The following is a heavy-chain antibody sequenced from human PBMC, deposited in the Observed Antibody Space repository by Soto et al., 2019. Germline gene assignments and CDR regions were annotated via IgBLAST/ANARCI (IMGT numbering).Heavy chain of an antibody. CDR3: ARLPLGYCSGGSCKTFDY. D-gene: IGHD2-15*01. V-gene: IGHV4-39*01. CDR2: IYYSGST. Sequence: PSETLSLTCTVSGGSISSSSYYWGWIRQPPGKGLEWIGSIYYSGSTYYNPSLKSRVTISVDTSKNHFSLKLSSVTAADTAVYYCARLPLGYCSGGSCKTFDYWGQGTLVTVSS. CDR1: GGSISSSSYY. J-gene: IGHJ4*02.